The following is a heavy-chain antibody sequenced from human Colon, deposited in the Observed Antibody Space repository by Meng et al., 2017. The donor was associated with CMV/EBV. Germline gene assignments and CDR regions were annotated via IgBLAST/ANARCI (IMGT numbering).Heavy chain of an antibody. V-gene: IGHV3-21*01. Sequence: GESLKISCAASGFTFSSYSMNWVRQAPGKGLEWVSSISSSSSYIYYADSVKGRFTISRDNAKNSLYLQMNSLRAEDTAVYYCARDGGDYDFWSGYSRPYYYGMDVWGQGTTVTVSS. CDR2: ISSSSSYI. D-gene: IGHD3-3*01. CDR1: GFTFSSYS. J-gene: IGHJ6*02. CDR3: ARDGGDYDFWSGYSRPYYYGMDV.